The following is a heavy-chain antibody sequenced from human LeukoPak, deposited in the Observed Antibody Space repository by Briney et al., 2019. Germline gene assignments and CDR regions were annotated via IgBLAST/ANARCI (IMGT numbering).Heavy chain of an antibody. J-gene: IGHJ4*02. D-gene: IGHD3-22*01. CDR1: GFTFSTYA. CDR2: VSGTGGRT. V-gene: IGHV3-23*01. Sequence: GGSLRLSCAASGFTFSTYAMSWVRQAPGKGLEWVSVVSGTGGRTYYADSVKGRFTISRDNSKNTLYLQMNSLRAEDTAVYYCASGYYDSSGYSYGYWGQGTLVTVSS. CDR3: ASGYYDSSGYSYGY.